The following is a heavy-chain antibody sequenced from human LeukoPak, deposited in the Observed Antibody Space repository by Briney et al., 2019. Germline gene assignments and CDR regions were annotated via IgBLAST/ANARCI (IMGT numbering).Heavy chain of an antibody. V-gene: IGHV4-59*12. CDR3: ARYCSSTSCYGVDY. CDR2: IYYSGST. CDR1: GGSINSYY. D-gene: IGHD2-2*01. Sequence: SETLSLTYTVSGGSINSYYWSWIRQPPGKGLEWIGYIYYSGSTNYNPSLQSRVTISLDTSKNQFSLRLSSVTAADTAVYYCARYCSSTSCYGVDYWGQGALVTVSA. J-gene: IGHJ4*02.